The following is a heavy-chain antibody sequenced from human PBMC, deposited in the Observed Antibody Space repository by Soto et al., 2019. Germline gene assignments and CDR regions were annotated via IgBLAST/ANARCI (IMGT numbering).Heavy chain of an antibody. J-gene: IGHJ4*02. V-gene: IGHV5-51*01. Sequence: GESLKISCKGSGYNFAGYWIAWVRQMPGKGLGVMGIIYPSDSDTRYRPSFQGQVTISADKSISSAYLQWSSLRAADTAMYYCARGGVSARTFDYWGQGTPVTVSS. D-gene: IGHD6-6*01. CDR2: IYPSDSDT. CDR3: ARGGVSARTFDY. CDR1: GYNFAGYW.